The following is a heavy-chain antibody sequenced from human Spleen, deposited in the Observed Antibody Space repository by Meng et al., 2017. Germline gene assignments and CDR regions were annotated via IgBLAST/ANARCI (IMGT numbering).Heavy chain of an antibody. Sequence: GGSLRLSCAASGVTFSSYSMNWVRQAPGKGLEWVSSISSSSSYIYYADSVKGRFTISRDNAKNSLYLQMNSLRAEDTAVYYCARDMVGKSGDDYWGQGTLVTVSS. D-gene: IGHD3-10*01. CDR3: ARDMVGKSGDDY. V-gene: IGHV3-21*01. J-gene: IGHJ4*02. CDR2: ISSSSSYI. CDR1: GVTFSSYS.